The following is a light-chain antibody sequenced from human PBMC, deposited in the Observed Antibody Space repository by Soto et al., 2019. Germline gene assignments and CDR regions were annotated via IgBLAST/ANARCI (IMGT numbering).Light chain of an antibody. Sequence: EIVLTQSPGTLSLSPGERATLSCRASQSVSSSYLAWYQQKPGQAPRLLIYGASSRATGVPDRFSGSGSGTDFTLIISGLQSEDFAVYYCQQYNNWPQTFGQGTKVEIK. CDR3: QQYNNWPQT. CDR2: GAS. J-gene: IGKJ1*01. V-gene: IGKV3-20*01. CDR1: QSVSSSY.